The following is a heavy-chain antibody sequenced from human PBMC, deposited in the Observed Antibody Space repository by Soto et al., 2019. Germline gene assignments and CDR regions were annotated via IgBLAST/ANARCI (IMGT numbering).Heavy chain of an antibody. Sequence: PGGSLRLSXVVSGFTFSDHYMNWVRQAPGKGLQWVAYISSRSSEINYADPVKGRFTISRDNAKNSVFLHMTSLTAEDTGVYFCARGDGAVGAAIDIWGQGTPVTVSS. CDR1: GFTFSDHY. CDR3: ARGDGAVGAAIDI. CDR2: ISSRSSEI. D-gene: IGHD2-15*01. J-gene: IGHJ4*02. V-gene: IGHV3-11*06.